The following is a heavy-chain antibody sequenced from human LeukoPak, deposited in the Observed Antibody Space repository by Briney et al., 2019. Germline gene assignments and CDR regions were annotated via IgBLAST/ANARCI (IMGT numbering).Heavy chain of an antibody. CDR3: AKESQLSYSGTFYIDY. CDR1: GFSFSTYS. CDR2: ISSTSTYI. Sequence: PGGSLRLSCVVSGFSFSTYSMIWVRQAPGKGLEWVSFISSTSTYIHYADSLKGRFTISRDSSKNTLYLQMNSLRPEDTAVYYCAKESQLSYSGTFYIDYWGQGTLVTVSS. J-gene: IGHJ4*02. D-gene: IGHD1-26*01. V-gene: IGHV3-21*01.